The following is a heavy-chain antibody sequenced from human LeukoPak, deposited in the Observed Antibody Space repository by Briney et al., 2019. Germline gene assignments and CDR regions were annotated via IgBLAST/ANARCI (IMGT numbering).Heavy chain of an antibody. J-gene: IGHJ1*01. CDR3: ATYSSSNGREFQY. D-gene: IGHD2-2*01. V-gene: IGHV3-43*01. CDR2: ISWDGGST. CDR1: GFTFDDYT. Sequence: PGGSLRLSCAASGFTFDDYTMHWVRQAPGKGLEWVSLISWDGGSTYYADSVKGRFTISRDNSKNSLYLQMNSLRTEDTALYFCATYSSSNGREFQYWGQGTLVTVSS.